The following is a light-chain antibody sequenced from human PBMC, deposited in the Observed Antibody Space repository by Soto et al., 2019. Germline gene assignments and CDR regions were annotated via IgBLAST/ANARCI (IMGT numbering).Light chain of an antibody. Sequence: QSVLTQPASVSGSPGQSITISCTGASSDVGSYNLVSWYQQHPGKAPKLMISEVNKRPSGVSNRFSGSKSGNTASLTISGLQAEDEADYYCCSYAGTRTYVFGTGTKLTVL. CDR2: EVN. CDR1: SSDVGSYNL. J-gene: IGLJ1*01. CDR3: CSYAGTRTYV. V-gene: IGLV2-23*02.